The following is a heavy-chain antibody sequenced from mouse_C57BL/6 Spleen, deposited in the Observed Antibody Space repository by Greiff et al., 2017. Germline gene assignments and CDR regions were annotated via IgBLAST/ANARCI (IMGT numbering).Heavy chain of an antibody. D-gene: IGHD3-2*02. V-gene: IGHV1-81*01. CDR1: GYTFTSYG. J-gene: IGHJ2*01. Sequence: VQLQQSGAELARPGASVKLSCKASGYTFTSYGISWVKQRTGQGLEWIGEIYPRSGNTYYNEKFKGKATLTADKSSSTAYMELRSLTSEDSAVYFCARRDSSGYRNYFDYWGQGTTLTVSS. CDR3: ARRDSSGYRNYFDY. CDR2: IYPRSGNT.